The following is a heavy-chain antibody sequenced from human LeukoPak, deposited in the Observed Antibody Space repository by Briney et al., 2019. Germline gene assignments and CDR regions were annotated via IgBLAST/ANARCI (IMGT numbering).Heavy chain of an antibody. CDR2: ISSSSSYI. CDR1: GFTFSSYS. V-gene: IGHV3-21*01. J-gene: IGHJ4*02. CDR3: ARDTGGTAMVN. Sequence: GGSLRLSCAAPGFTFSSYSMNWVRQAPGKGLEWVSSISSSSSYIYYADSVKGRFTISRDNAKNSLYLQMNSLRAEDTAVYYCARDTGGTAMVNWGQGTLVTVSS. D-gene: IGHD5-18*01.